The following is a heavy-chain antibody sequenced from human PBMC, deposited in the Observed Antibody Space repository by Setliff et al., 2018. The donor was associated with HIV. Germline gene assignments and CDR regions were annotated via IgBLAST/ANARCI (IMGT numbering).Heavy chain of an antibody. CDR3: ARRKLSKGGAFDY. J-gene: IGHJ4*02. Sequence: SETLSLTCTVSGDSIDDFYWSWIRLPPGQGLEWIGYILSNVTTNYSPSLKSRVTMSIDRSKSQFLLNLTSVNASDTAIYYCARRKLSKGGAFDYWGQGALVTVS. CDR1: GDSIDDFY. D-gene: IGHD1-1*01. V-gene: IGHV4-4*09. CDR2: ILSNVTT.